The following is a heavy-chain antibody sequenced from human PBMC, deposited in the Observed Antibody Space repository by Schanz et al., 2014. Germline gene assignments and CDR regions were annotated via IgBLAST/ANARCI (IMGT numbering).Heavy chain of an antibody. CDR1: AGSISSGGSS. V-gene: IGHV4-30-2*01. Sequence: QLQLQESGSGLVKPSQTLSLTCGVSAGSISSGGSSWNWIRLPPGKGLEWIGYIYHSGSTYYNPSLKSRVTISVDRSKNQFSLILTSVTAADTAVYYCARSPGDFPGWFDSWGQGTLVTVSS. CDR3: ARSPGDFPGWFDS. CDR2: IYHSGST. J-gene: IGHJ5*01. D-gene: IGHD4-17*01.